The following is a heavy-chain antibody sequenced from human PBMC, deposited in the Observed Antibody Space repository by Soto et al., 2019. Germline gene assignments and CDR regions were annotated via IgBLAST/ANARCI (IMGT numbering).Heavy chain of an antibody. D-gene: IGHD2-15*01. CDR2: IYWDDDK. J-gene: IGHJ4*02. CDR1: GFSLSTSGVG. V-gene: IGHV2-5*02. Sequence: QITLKKSGPTLVKPTQTLTLTCTFSGFSLSTSGVGVGWIRQPPGKALEWLALIYWDDDKRYSPSLKSRLTITKDPSKIQVVLTMTNMDPVDTATYYCAHSPSYCSGGSCSPEFDSWGQGTLVTVSS. CDR3: AHSPSYCSGGSCSPEFDS.